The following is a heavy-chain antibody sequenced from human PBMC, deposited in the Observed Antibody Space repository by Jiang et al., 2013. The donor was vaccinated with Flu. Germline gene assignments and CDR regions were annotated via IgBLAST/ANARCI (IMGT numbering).Heavy chain of an antibody. J-gene: IGHJ4*02. D-gene: IGHD3-3*01. V-gene: IGHV3-74*01. Sequence: GLVWVSRVNSDGSSTSYADSVKGRFTISRDNAKNTLYLQMNSLRAEDTAVYYCARGTTIFGRVIVDLIDYWGQGTLVTVSS. CDR2: VNSDGSST. CDR3: ARGTTIFGRVIVDLIDY.